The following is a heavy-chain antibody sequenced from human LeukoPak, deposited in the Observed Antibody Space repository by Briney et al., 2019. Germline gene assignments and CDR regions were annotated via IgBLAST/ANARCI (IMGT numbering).Heavy chain of an antibody. V-gene: IGHV3-30*03. CDR2: ISYDGSNK. CDR3: AREIPYYDSSGHGLFDP. D-gene: IGHD3-22*01. J-gene: IGHJ5*02. CDR1: GFAFGGSG. Sequence: PGRSLRLSCVASGFAFGGSGMHWVRQAPGKGLEWVAVISYDGSNKYYADSVKGRFTISRDNSKNTLYLQMNSLRAEDTAVYYCAREIPYYDSSGHGLFDPWGQGTLVTVSS.